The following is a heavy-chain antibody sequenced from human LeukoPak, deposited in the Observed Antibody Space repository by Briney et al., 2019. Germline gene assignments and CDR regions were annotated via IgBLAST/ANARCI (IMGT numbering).Heavy chain of an antibody. CDR3: AREIFGARAFEY. D-gene: IGHD3-3*01. J-gene: IGHJ4*02. V-gene: IGHV4-34*01. Sequence: SETLSLTCAVYGGSFSGYYWSWIRQPPGKGLEWIGEINRSGSTNYNPSLKSRVTISVDTSKNQFSLKLSSVTAADTAVYYCAREIFGARAFEYWGQGILVTVSS. CDR2: INRSGST. CDR1: GGSFSGYY.